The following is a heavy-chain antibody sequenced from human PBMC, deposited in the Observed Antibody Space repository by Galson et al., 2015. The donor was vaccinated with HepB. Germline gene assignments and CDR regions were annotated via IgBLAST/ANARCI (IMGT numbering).Heavy chain of an antibody. D-gene: IGHD2-2*01. Sequence: SLRLSCAASGFTFSSYAMHWVRQAPGKGLEYVSAISSNGGGTYFADSVKGRFTISRDNSKNTLYLQMSSLRAEDTAVYYCGKVPAASGYIDYWGQGTLVTVSS. CDR3: GKVPAASGYIDY. V-gene: IGHV3-64D*06. CDR1: GFTFSSYA. J-gene: IGHJ4*02. CDR2: ISSNGGGT.